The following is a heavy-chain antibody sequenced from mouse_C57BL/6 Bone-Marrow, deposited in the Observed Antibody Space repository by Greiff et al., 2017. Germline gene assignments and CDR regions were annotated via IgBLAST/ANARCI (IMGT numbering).Heavy chain of an antibody. Sequence: QVQLQQPGAELVMPGASVKLSCKASGYTFTSYWMHWVKQRPGQGLEWIGEIDPSGSYTNYTQKFKGKSTMTVDKSSSTAYMQLSSLTSEDSAVYYCARGLLRRAMDYWGQGTSVTVSS. CDR1: GYTFTSYW. J-gene: IGHJ4*01. CDR3: ARGLLRRAMDY. V-gene: IGHV1-69*01. CDR2: IDPSGSYT. D-gene: IGHD2-3*01.